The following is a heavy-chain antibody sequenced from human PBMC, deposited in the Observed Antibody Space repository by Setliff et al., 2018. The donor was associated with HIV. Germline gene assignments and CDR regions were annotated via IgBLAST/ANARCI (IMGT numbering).Heavy chain of an antibody. V-gene: IGHV4-61*10. CDR2: ISYSGDT. CDR3: ARGHEWLRN. J-gene: IGHJ4*02. D-gene: IGHD5-12*01. Sequence: SETLSLTCTVSGGSISSGSYYWSWIRQPAGKGLEWIASISYSGDTNYNPSLMGRVTMSLDVSKNQISLRLTSVIAADTAVYYCARGHEWLRNWGQGALVTVSS. CDR1: GGSISSGSYY.